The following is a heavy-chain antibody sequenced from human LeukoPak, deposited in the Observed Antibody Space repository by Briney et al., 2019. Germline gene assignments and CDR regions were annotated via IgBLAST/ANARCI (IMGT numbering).Heavy chain of an antibody. Sequence: GASVKVSCKASGYTFTSYYMHWVRQAPGQGLEWMGIINPSGGSTSYAQNFQGRVTMTRDMSTSTVYMELSSLRSEDTAVYYCARDFYGLGRHPDYWGQGTLVTVSS. CDR1: GYTFTSYY. J-gene: IGHJ4*02. V-gene: IGHV1-46*01. CDR2: INPSGGST. D-gene: IGHD3-10*01. CDR3: ARDFYGLGRHPDY.